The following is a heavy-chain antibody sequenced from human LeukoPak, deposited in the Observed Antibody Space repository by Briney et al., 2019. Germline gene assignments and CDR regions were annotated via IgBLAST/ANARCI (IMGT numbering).Heavy chain of an antibody. D-gene: IGHD2-21*01. CDR3: ASIPISYYYGMDV. Sequence: SETLSLTCTVSGGSISGTYYWRWIRQHPGQGLEWIGYIFYSGSTHYNPSLKSRTTMSVDTSKNQFSLKVSSVTAADTAVYYCASIPISYYYGMDVWGQGTTVTVSS. J-gene: IGHJ6*02. V-gene: IGHV4-31*03. CDR2: IFYSGST. CDR1: GGSISGTYY.